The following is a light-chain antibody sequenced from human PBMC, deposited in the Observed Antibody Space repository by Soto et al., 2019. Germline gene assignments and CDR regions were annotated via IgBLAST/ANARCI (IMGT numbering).Light chain of an antibody. CDR2: GVS. CDR3: QQYYNWPPLT. V-gene: IGKV3D-15*01. CDR1: QSVSTN. J-gene: IGKJ4*01. Sequence: EIVMTQSPATLSVSPGERATLSCRASQSVSTNLAWYQQKPGQAPRLLIYGVSTRATGIPARISGSGSGTEFTLTISSLQSEDFAVYYCQQYYNWPPLTFGGGTKVEIK.